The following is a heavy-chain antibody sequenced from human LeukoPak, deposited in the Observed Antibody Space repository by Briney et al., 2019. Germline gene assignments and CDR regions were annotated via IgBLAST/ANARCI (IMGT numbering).Heavy chain of an antibody. Sequence: GGSLRLSCAASGFTLTWHVMHWVRQAPGKALEYVSFVHHNGEMTSYAESVRGRFTVSRDNSKNTLFLELSSLRTDDTAVYYCVRDMSGKYSFDYWGQGTLVIVST. J-gene: IGHJ4*02. CDR3: VRDMSGKYSFDY. D-gene: IGHD1-26*01. CDR2: VHHNGEMT. CDR1: GFTLTWHV. V-gene: IGHV3-64D*06.